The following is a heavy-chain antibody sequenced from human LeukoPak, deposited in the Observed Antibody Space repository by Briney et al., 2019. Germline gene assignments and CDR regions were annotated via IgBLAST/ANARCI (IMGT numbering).Heavy chain of an antibody. J-gene: IGHJ4*02. CDR1: GFTFSSYW. CDR3: ARARLYDYVWGSYRARGFDY. V-gene: IGHV3-7*01. Sequence: GGSLRLSCAASGFTFSSYWMSWVRQAPGKGLEWVANIKQDGSEKYYVDSVKGRFTISRDNAKNSLYLQMNSLRAEDTAVYYCARARLYDYVWGSYRARGFDYWGQGTLVTVSS. CDR2: IKQDGSEK. D-gene: IGHD3-16*02.